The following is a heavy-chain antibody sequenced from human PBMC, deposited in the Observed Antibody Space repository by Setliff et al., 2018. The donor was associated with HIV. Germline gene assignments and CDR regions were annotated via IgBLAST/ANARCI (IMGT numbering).Heavy chain of an antibody. V-gene: IGHV4-38-2*02. CDR1: GYVISSGYY. J-gene: IGHJ4*02. Sequence: TSETLSLTCSVSGYVISSGYYWGWIRQPPGKGLEWIGSIYHGGSTYQNPSLRNRVTISIDTWKNQFSLKLRSVTAADTAVYYCARGPPPLTPDYWGQGTLVTVSS. CDR3: ARGPPPLTPDY. CDR2: IYHGGST.